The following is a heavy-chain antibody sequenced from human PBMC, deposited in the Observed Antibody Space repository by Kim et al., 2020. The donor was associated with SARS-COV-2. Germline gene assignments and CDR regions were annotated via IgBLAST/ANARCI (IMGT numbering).Heavy chain of an antibody. CDR3: ARELLIGLPLDLGHEYYFDP. D-gene: IGHD2-21*01. Sequence: SVKVSCKASGDTFKNYSITWVRQAPGQGLEWIGRVIPVLDVTNYAQKFQGRVTIIADKSTTTTSLALNSLTSDDTAVYYCARELLIGLPLDLGHEYYFDPWGQGTLLTVSS. V-gene: IGHV1-69*04. J-gene: IGHJ4*02. CDR2: VIPVLDVT. CDR1: GDTFKNYS.